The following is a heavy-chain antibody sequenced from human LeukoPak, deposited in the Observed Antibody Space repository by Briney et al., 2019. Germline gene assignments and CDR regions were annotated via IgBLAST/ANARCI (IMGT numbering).Heavy chain of an antibody. Sequence: ASVKVSCKASGYTFTGYYMHWVRQAPGQGLEWMGWINPNSGGTNYAQKFQGRVTMTSDTSISAVYMELSRLRSDDTAVYYCARDGTGVYNLVQYWGQGTLVTVSS. CDR1: GYTFTGYY. D-gene: IGHD5-24*01. CDR3: ARDGTGVYNLVQY. J-gene: IGHJ4*02. V-gene: IGHV1-2*02. CDR2: INPNSGGT.